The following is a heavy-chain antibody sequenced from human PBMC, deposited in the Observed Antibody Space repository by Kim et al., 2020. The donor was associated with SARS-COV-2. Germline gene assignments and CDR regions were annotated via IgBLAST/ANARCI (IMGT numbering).Heavy chain of an antibody. CDR2: IYTSGST. V-gene: IGHV4-4*07. CDR1: GGSISSYY. D-gene: IGHD5-18*01. Sequence: SETLSLTCTVSGGSISSYYWSWIRQPAGKGLEWIGRIYTSGSTNYNPSLKSRVTMSVDTSKNQFSLKLSSVTAADTAVYYCARVYSGGSPSYGVGYYYYGMDVWGQGTTVTVSS. CDR3: ARVYSGGSPSYGVGYYYYGMDV. J-gene: IGHJ6*02.